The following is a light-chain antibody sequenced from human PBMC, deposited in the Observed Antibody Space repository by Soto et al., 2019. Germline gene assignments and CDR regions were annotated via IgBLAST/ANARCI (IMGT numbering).Light chain of an antibody. CDR2: WAS. CDR3: QQDYSSPPGLT. Sequence: DIVMNQSPDSLAVSLGERATINCKSSQSLLFSSNNKNYLAWYQQKPGQPPKLLIYWASTREYGVPDRFSGSGSGTDFTLTISSLQAEDVAVYYCQQDYSSPPGLTFGGGTKVEIK. V-gene: IGKV4-1*01. CDR1: QSLLFSSNNKNY. J-gene: IGKJ4*01.